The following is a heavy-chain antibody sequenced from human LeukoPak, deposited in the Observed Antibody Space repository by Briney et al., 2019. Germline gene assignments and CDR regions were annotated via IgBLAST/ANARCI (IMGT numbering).Heavy chain of an antibody. CDR2: IIPILGIA. CDR1: GGTFSSYA. Sequence: SVKVSCKASGGTFSSYAISWVRQAPGQGLEWMGRIIPILGIANYAQKFQGRVTITADKSTSTAYMELSSLRSEDTAVYYCAREGGSYRPLDYSGQGTLVTVSS. J-gene: IGHJ4*02. V-gene: IGHV1-69*04. CDR3: AREGGSYRPLDY. D-gene: IGHD3-16*02.